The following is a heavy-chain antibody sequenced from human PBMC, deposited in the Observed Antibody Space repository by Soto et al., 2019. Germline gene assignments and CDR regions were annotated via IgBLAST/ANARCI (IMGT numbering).Heavy chain of an antibody. D-gene: IGHD1-1*01. CDR2: IYYSGST. V-gene: IGHV4-59*08. Sequence: PSETLSLTCTFSGGSISSYYWSWIRQPPGKGLEWIGYIYYSGSTNYNPSLKSRVTISVDTSKNQFSLKLSSVSAADTAVYYCASLTTSGTLDYWGQGTLVTVSS. CDR3: ASLTTSGTLDY. CDR1: GGSISSYY. J-gene: IGHJ4*02.